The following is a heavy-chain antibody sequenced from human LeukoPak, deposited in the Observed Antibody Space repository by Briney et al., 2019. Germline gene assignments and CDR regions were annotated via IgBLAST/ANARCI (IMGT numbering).Heavy chain of an antibody. CDR2: YSGST. J-gene: IGHJ4*02. CDR1: GASITSYY. V-gene: IGHV4-59*01. CDR3: ARGARLGAARPQYFDY. Sequence: KPSETLSLTCTVPGASITSYYWTWIRQPLKGLEWIGCYSGSTNYNPSLKSRVTISVDTSKNQFSLKLTSVTAADTAVYYCARGARLGAARPQYFDYWGQGILVTVSS. D-gene: IGHD1-26*01.